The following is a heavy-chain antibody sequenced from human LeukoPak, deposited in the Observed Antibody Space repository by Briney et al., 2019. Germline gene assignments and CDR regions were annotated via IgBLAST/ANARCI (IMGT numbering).Heavy chain of an antibody. D-gene: IGHD7-27*01. CDR2: INSDGSST. Sequence: GGSLRLSCAASGFTFNSYWMHWVRQAPGKGLVWVSRINSDGSSTSYADSVKGRFTISRDNAKNTLYLQMNSLRAEDTAVYYCARGNWGRYFDYWGQGTLVTVSS. CDR3: ARGNWGRYFDY. V-gene: IGHV3-74*01. J-gene: IGHJ4*02. CDR1: GFTFNSYW.